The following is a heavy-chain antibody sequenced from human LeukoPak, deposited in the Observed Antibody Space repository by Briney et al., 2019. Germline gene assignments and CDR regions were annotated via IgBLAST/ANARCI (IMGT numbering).Heavy chain of an antibody. CDR2: MNPNSGNT. Sequence: GASVKVSCKASGYTFTSYDINWVRQATGQGLEWMGWMNPNSGNTGFAQKFQGRVTMTRNTSISTAYMELSSLRSEDTAVYYCAREDYYYYGMDVWGQGTTVTVSS. CDR1: GYTFTSYD. V-gene: IGHV1-8*01. CDR3: AREDYYYYGMDV. J-gene: IGHJ6*02.